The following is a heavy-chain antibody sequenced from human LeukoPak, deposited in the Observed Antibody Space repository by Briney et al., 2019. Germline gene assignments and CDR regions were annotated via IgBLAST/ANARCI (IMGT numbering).Heavy chain of an antibody. V-gene: IGHV4-59*01. Sequence: SETLSLTCTVSGGSISSYYWSWIRQPPGKGLEWIGYIYYSGSTNYNPSLKSRVTISVDTSKNQFSLKLSSVTAADTAVYYCARVGRGADFWSREGYYYMDVWGKGTTVTVSS. CDR3: ARVGRGADFWSREGYYYMDV. J-gene: IGHJ6*03. CDR2: IYYSGST. D-gene: IGHD3-3*01. CDR1: GGSISSYY.